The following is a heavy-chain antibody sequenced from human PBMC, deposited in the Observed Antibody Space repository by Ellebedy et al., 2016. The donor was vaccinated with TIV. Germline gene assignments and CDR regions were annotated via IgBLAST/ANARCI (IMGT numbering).Heavy chain of an antibody. J-gene: IGHJ2*01. CDR2: IKPEGNEK. D-gene: IGHD1-26*01. V-gene: IGHV3-7*01. Sequence: PGGSLRLSCVLSGFTFTNFWMSWVRQAPGKGLDWVATIKPEGNEKHSVDSVKGRFPIARDNAKYSLFLQLNSLRVEDTAMDYCARKYSGINYWYFDVWGRGTLVTVS. CDR3: ARKYSGINYWYFDV. CDR1: GFTFTNFW.